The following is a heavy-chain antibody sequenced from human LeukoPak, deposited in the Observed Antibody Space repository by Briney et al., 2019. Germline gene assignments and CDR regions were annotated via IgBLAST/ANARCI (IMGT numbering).Heavy chain of an antibody. CDR1: GFTFSSCS. J-gene: IGHJ4*02. CDR3: ARRVNNYFDY. Sequence: GGSLRLSCAASGFTFSSCSMNWVRQAPGKGLEWVSSISSSSSYIYYADSVKGRFTISRDSAKNSLYLQMNSLRAEDTAVYYCARRVNNYFDYWGQGTLVTVSS. V-gene: IGHV3-21*01. D-gene: IGHD2-21*01. CDR2: ISSSSSYI.